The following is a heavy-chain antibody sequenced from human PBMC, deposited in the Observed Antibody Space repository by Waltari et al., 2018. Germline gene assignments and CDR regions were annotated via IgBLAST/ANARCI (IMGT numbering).Heavy chain of an antibody. J-gene: IGHJ6*02. D-gene: IGHD5-12*01. CDR2: IYTSGST. V-gene: IGHV4-61*02. CDR1: GGSIRSGSYY. Sequence: QVQLQESGPGLVKPSQTLSLTCTVSGGSIRSGSYYWSWIRKPAGTGLEWIGRIYTSGSTNYNPSLKSRVTISVDTSKNQFSLKLSSVTAADTAVYYCAREGRGYSGYEAYYYYGMDVWGQGTTVTVSS. CDR3: AREGRGYSGYEAYYYYGMDV.